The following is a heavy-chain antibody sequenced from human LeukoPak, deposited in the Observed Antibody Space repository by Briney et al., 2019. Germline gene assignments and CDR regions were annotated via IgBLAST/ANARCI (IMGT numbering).Heavy chain of an antibody. CDR2: TTNKAHSYTT. J-gene: IGHJ4*02. CDR3: ARAPSGLDY. CDR1: GFTLSDHN. V-gene: IGHV3-72*01. D-gene: IGHD2-15*01. Sequence: GSLRLSCAVSGFTLSDHNMDWVRQAPGKGLEWVGRTTNKAHSYTTEYAASVKGRFTISRDDSQNSLYLQMNSLKTEDTAVYYCARAPSGLDYWGQGILVTVSP.